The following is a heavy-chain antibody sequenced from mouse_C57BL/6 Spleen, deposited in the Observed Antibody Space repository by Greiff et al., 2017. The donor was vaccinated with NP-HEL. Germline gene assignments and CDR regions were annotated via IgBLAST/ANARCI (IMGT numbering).Heavy chain of an antibody. J-gene: IGHJ2*01. Sequence: EVQRVESGPELVKPGASVKMSCKASGYTFTDYNMHWVKQSHGKSLEWIGYINPNNGGTSYNQKFKGKATLTVNKSSSTAYMELRSLTSEDSAVYYCASTGIYYDFYWGQGTTLTVSS. CDR3: ASTGIYYDFY. D-gene: IGHD2-4*01. CDR1: GYTFTDYN. V-gene: IGHV1-22*01. CDR2: INPNNGGT.